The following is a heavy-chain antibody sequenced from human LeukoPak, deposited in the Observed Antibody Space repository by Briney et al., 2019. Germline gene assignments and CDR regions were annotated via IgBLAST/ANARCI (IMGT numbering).Heavy chain of an antibody. J-gene: IGHJ3*02. D-gene: IGHD1-26*01. CDR3: AREDSGSYDPGSFDI. CDR2: ISVTSSYI. Sequence: GGSLRLSCAASGFTFSNYRMNWVRHAPGKGLEWVSSISVTSSYIYYADSVKGRFTISRDNANSSLSLQMHSLRAEDTSVYYCAREDSGSYDPGSFDIWGQGTLVTVSS. V-gene: IGHV3-21*01. CDR1: GFTFSNYR.